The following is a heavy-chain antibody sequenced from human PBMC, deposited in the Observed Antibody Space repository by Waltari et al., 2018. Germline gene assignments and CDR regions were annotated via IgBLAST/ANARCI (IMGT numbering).Heavy chain of an antibody. D-gene: IGHD3-22*01. CDR2: IYHSGRT. CDR3: ARGTSTAMIVFDL. CDR1: GGSISSGGYS. Sequence: QLQLQESGSGLVKPSQTLSLTCAVSGGSISSGGYSWSWIRQPPGKGLEWIGYIYHSGRTYFHPSLQRRVTIAVDRSNSQFSLKLSSVTAADTAVYYCARGTSTAMIVFDLWGRGTLVTVSS. V-gene: IGHV4-30-2*01. J-gene: IGHJ2*01.